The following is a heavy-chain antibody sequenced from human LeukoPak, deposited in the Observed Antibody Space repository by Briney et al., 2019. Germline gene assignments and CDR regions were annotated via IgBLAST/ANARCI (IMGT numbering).Heavy chain of an antibody. CDR2: ISAYNGNT. Sequence: ASVKVSCKASGYTFTSYGISWVRQAPGQGLEWMGWISAYNGNTNYAQKLQGRVTMTTDTSTSTAYMELRSLRSDDTAVYYCARDSSGSYPYNWFDPWGQGTLVTVSS. V-gene: IGHV1-18*01. J-gene: IGHJ5*02. CDR1: GYTFTSYG. D-gene: IGHD1-26*01. CDR3: ARDSSGSYPYNWFDP.